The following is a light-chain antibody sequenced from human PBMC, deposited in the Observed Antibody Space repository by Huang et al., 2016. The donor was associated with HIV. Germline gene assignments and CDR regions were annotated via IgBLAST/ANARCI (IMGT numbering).Light chain of an antibody. CDR2: DTS. Sequence: EIVLTQSPATLSLYQGERATLSCRASQSVSSYLAWFQQKPGQAPRLLIYDTSNRATGIPARFSGSGSGTDFTLTISSLEPEDFAVYYCQQRGSRPPTFGQGTKVEIK. CDR3: QQRGSRPPT. V-gene: IGKV3-11*01. CDR1: QSVSSY. J-gene: IGKJ1*01.